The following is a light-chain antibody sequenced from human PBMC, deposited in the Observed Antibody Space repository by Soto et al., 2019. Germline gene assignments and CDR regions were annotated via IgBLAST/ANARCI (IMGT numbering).Light chain of an antibody. CDR2: GNN. CDR1: SSNIGAGYD. Sequence: QSVLTQPPSVSGAPGQRVTISCTGGSSNIGAGYDVHWYRQFPGPAPKLLVYGNNNRPSGISDRFSASKSGSSASLAITGLQAEDEADYYCQSYDTSLRAWVFGGGTKLTVL. J-gene: IGLJ3*02. V-gene: IGLV1-40*01. CDR3: QSYDTSLRAWV.